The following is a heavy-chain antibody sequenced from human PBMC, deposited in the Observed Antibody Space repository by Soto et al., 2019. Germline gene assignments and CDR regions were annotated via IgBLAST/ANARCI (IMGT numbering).Heavy chain of an antibody. J-gene: IGHJ5*02. D-gene: IGHD5-12*01. V-gene: IGHV1-3*01. CDR1: GYTFTSYA. Sequence: ASVKVSCKASGYTFTSYAMHWVRQAPGQRLEWMGWINAGNGNTKYSQKFQGRVTITRDTSASTAYMELSSLRSEDTAVYYCARAYSGFDWVPWFDPWGQGTLVT. CDR2: INAGNGNT. CDR3: ARAYSGFDWVPWFDP.